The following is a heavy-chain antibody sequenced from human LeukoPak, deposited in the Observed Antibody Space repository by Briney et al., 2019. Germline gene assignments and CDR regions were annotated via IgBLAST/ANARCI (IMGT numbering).Heavy chain of an antibody. Sequence: KASETLSLTCTVSGGSSSSYYWSWIRQPPGKGLEWIGYIYYSGSTNYYPSLKSRVTISVDTSKNQFSLKLSSVTAADTAVYYCARGKDYYDSSGYYDAFDIWGQGTMVTVSS. V-gene: IGHV4-59*01. D-gene: IGHD3-22*01. CDR1: GGSSSSYY. J-gene: IGHJ3*02. CDR2: IYYSGST. CDR3: ARGKDYYDSSGYYDAFDI.